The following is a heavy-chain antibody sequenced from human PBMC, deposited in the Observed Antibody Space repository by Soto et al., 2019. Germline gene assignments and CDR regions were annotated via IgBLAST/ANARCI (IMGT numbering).Heavy chain of an antibody. Sequence: PGGSLRLSCEASGFTFSNHAMSWVRQAPGKGLEWVSVIYSGGSTYYADSVKGRFTISRDNSKNTLYLQMNSLRAEDTAVYYCNMAHKLWGQGTLVTVSS. J-gene: IGHJ4*02. V-gene: IGHV3-53*01. CDR2: IYSGGST. CDR3: NMAHKL. CDR1: GFTFSNHA. D-gene: IGHD3-10*01.